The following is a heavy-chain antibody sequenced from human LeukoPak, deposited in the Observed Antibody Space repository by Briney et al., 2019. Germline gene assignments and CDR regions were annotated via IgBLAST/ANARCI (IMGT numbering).Heavy chain of an antibody. CDR3: AKDSRRVVVAATSDY. D-gene: IGHD2-15*01. CDR2: ISGSGGST. J-gene: IGHJ4*02. V-gene: IGHV3-23*01. CDR1: GFSFDDYA. Sequence: SGGSLRLSCEASGFSFDDYAMHWVRQAPGKGLEWVSAISGSGGSTYYADSVKGRFTISRDNSKNTLYLQMNSLRAEDTAVYYCAKDSRRVVVAATSDYWGQGTLVTVSS.